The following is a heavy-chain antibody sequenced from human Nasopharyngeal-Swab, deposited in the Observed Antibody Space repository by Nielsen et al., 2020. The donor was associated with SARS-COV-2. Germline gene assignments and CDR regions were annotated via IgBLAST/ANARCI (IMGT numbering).Heavy chain of an antibody. CDR2: IYYSGST. Sequence: SETPSLTCTVSGGSVSSGSYYWSWIRQPPGKGLEWIGYIYYSGSTNYNPSLKSRVTISVDTSKNQFSLKLSSVTAADTAVYYCARDRVGGSYGEGMDYWGQGTLVTVSS. CDR3: ARDRVGGSYGEGMDY. J-gene: IGHJ4*02. V-gene: IGHV4-61*01. D-gene: IGHD1-26*01. CDR1: GGSVSSGSYY.